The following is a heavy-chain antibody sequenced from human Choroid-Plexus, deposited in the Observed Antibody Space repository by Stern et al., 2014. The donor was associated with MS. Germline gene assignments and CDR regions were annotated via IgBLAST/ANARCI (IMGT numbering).Heavy chain of an antibody. J-gene: IGHJ5*02. V-gene: IGHV3-30*18. D-gene: IGHD2-8*01. Sequence: VQLLQSGGGVVQPGRPLRLSCAASGFTFGSCAMHWVSQAPGKGLEWVAGVSYDGSNKYYADSVKGRFTVSRDNSQNPLYMQMSSLRAEDTAVYYCAKDRQYLTYFFDHWGQGSLVTVSS. CDR2: VSYDGSNK. CDR1: GFTFGSCA. CDR3: AKDRQYLTYFFDH.